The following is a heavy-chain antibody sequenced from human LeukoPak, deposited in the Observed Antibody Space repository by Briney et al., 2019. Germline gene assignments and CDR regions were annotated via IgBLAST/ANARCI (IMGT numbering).Heavy chain of an antibody. J-gene: IGHJ6*02. CDR1: GGTFISYA. CDR2: IIPIFGTA. D-gene: IGHD3-22*01. CDR3: ASRPPDSSGYYPYGPYYYYYGMDV. V-gene: IGHV1-69*13. Sequence: SVKVSCKASGGTFISYAISWVRQAPGQELEWMGGIIPIFGTANYAQKFQGRVTITADESTSTAYMELSSLRSEDTAVYYCASRPPDSSGYYPYGPYYYYYGMDVWGQGTTVTVSS.